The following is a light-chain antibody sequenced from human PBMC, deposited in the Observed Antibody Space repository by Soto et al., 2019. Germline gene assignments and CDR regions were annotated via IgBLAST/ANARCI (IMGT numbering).Light chain of an antibody. Sequence: IVLTQAPATLSLSPGERATLSCWASQSVSNYLAWYQQRPGQAPRLLIYDASNRATGILARFSGSGSGTDFTLTINSLEPEDFAVYFCQHRYYWPPAFGQGTRLEIK. J-gene: IGKJ5*01. V-gene: IGKV3-11*01. CDR3: QHRYYWPPA. CDR2: DAS. CDR1: QSVSNY.